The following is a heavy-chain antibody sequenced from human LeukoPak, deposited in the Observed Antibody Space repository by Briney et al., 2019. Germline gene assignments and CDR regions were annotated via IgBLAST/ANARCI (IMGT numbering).Heavy chain of an antibody. CDR2: IVPSVDIA. V-gene: IGHV1-69*02. J-gene: IGHJ3*01. D-gene: IGHD1-26*01. CDR1: GGTFRRYT. CDR3: ATIVAAATNDAFDL. Sequence: ASVKVSSKASGGTFRRYTIIWVRQAPGQGLEWMGRIVPSVDIANYAQKFQGRVTIIADKSTSTAYMDLSSLRSEDTAVYYCATIVAAATNDAFDLWGQGTMVTVSS.